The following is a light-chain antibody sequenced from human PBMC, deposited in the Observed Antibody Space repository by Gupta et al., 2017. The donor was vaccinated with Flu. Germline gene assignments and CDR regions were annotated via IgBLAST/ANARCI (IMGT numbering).Light chain of an antibody. V-gene: IGLV2-23*02. Sequence: VSWYQHHPGKAPKLVIYEDTKRPSGISSRFSGSKSDYTASLTISGLQAEDEADYYCCSFAGSSTFVFGGGTKLTVL. CDR3: CSFAGSSTFV. CDR2: EDT. J-gene: IGLJ3*02.